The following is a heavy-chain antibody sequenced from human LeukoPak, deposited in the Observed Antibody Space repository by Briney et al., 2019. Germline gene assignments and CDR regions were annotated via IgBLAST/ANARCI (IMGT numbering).Heavy chain of an antibody. J-gene: IGHJ4*02. Sequence: PGGSLRLSCAASGFTFSGYWMHWVRQAPGKGLVWVSRISTDGSSNTYADSVKGRFTISRDNAKNTLYLQMNSLRAEDTAVYYCVRDKGSSWGEKYYFDYWGQGTLVTVSS. CDR1: GFTFSGYW. V-gene: IGHV3-74*01. CDR2: ISTDGSSN. CDR3: VRDKGSSWGEKYYFDY. D-gene: IGHD6-13*01.